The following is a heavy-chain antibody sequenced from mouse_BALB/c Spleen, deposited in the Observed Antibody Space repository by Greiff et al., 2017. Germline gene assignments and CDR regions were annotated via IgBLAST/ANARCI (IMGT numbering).Heavy chain of an antibody. V-gene: IGHV1S56*01. J-gene: IGHJ2*01. Sequence: VQLQQSGPELVKPGASVRISCKASGYTFTSYYIHWVKQRPGQGLEWIGWIYPGNVNTKYNEKFKGKATLTADKSSSTAYMQLSSLTSEDSAVYCGARSTAYYGNYEDYWGQGTTLTVSS. CDR3: ARSTAYYGNYEDY. CDR2: IYPGNVNT. D-gene: IGHD2-10*01. CDR1: GYTFTSYY.